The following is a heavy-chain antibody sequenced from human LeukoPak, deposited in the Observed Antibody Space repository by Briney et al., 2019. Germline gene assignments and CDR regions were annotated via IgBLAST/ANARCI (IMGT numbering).Heavy chain of an antibody. CDR3: ARGEFGADYGDYPYFDY. V-gene: IGHV4-39*07. D-gene: IGHD4-17*01. CDR2: MYYTGST. J-gene: IGHJ4*02. CDR1: GGAISSGSYY. Sequence: SETLSLTCIVSGGAISSGSYYWGWIRQPPGKGLEWIGSMYYTGSTYNSPSLKSRVTISVDTSKNQFSLKLTSVTAADTAVYYCARGEFGADYGDYPYFDYWGQGTLVTVSS.